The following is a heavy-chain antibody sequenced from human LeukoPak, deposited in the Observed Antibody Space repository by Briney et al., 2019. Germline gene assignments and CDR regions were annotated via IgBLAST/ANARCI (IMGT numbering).Heavy chain of an antibody. CDR3: ARDIGTDSYNWYFDL. CDR1: GGSISSYY. J-gene: IGHJ2*01. CDR2: IYYSGST. Sequence: SETLSLTCTVSGGSISSYYWSWLRQPPGKGLEWIVYIYYSGSTNYNPSLKSRVTISVDTSKNQFSLKLSSVTAADTAVYYCARDIGTDSYNWYFDLWGRGTLVTVSS. D-gene: IGHD5-18*01. V-gene: IGHV4-59*01.